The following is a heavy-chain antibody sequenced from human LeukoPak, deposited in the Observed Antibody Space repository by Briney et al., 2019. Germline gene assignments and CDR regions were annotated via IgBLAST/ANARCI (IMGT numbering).Heavy chain of an antibody. CDR1: GFTFSGSA. V-gene: IGHV3-73*01. CDR2: IRSKANSSAT. Sequence: GESLKLSCAASGFTFSGSAMHWVRQASGKGLEWVGRIRSKANSSATAYAASVKGRFTISRDDSKNTAYLQMNSLKTEDTAVYYCNSFLQGRVGYYGMDVWGQGTTVTVSS. J-gene: IGHJ6*02. D-gene: IGHD2-2*01. CDR3: NSFLQGRVGYYGMDV.